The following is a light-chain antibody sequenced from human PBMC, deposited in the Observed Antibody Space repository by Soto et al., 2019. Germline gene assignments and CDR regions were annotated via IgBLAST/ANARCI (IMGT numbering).Light chain of an antibody. J-gene: IGKJ5*01. CDR2: AAS. Sequence: DIQLTQSPSFLSASPGDRVTMTCRASQGIRSYLAWYQQSPGRAPKLLIYAASTLQSGVPPRFSGSGSGTDFTLTISSLQPEDFATYHCQQSYSIPITFGQGTRLEIK. CDR3: QQSYSIPIT. V-gene: IGKV1-39*01. CDR1: QGIRSY.